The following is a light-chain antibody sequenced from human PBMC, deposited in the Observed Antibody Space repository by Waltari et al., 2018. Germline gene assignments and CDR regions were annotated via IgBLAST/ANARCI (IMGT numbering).Light chain of an antibody. CDR1: RHSDTL. Sequence: DIQLTQSPSTLSASVGDRVSITCRASRHSDTLLPWYQQKPGKAPTFLIYQASILDTVGRFRFSGSGSGTEFTLTISSLHPDHFATDYCQQYRSCPYPFGRGTKLEI. V-gene: IGKV1-5*03. CDR2: QAS. CDR3: QQYRSCPYP. J-gene: IGKJ2*01.